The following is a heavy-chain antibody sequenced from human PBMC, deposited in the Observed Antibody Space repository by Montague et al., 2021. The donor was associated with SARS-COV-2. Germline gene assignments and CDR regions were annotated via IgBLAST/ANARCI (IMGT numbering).Heavy chain of an antibody. D-gene: IGHD3-10*01. V-gene: IGHV4-34*01. Sequence: SETLSLTCAVSSGSFRGYYWSWIRQPPGKGLEWIGEINHSGSTTXNPSLGSRVSISVDTSNKQFSLKVTSVTAADTAVYYCARLGAITLVRGITKADFSNYVMDVWGQGTTVTVSS. CDR3: ARLGAITLVRGITKADFSNYVMDV. J-gene: IGHJ6*02. CDR1: SGSFRGYY. CDR2: INHSGST.